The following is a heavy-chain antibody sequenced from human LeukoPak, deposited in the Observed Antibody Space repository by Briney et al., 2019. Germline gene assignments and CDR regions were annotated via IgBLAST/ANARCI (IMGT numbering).Heavy chain of an antibody. CDR2: LSSDGSST. CDR3: ARDRWQQLVFFDY. Sequence: GGSLRLSCAVSGFTFSTYWMHWVRQVPGKGLVWVSRLSSDGSSTSYADSVKGRFTISRDNAKNSLYLQMNSLRAEDTAVYYCARDRWQQLVFFDYWGQGTLVTVSS. D-gene: IGHD6-13*01. V-gene: IGHV3-74*01. CDR1: GFTFSTYW. J-gene: IGHJ4*02.